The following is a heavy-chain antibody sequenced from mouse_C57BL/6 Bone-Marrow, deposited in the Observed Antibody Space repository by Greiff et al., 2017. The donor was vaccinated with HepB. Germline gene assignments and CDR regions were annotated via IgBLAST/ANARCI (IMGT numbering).Heavy chain of an antibody. J-gene: IGHJ2*01. CDR3: ARAYHLLFDY. Sequence: EVQLQQSGPGMVKPSQSLSLTCTVTGYSITSGYDWHWIRHFPGNKLEWMGYISYSGSTNYNPSLKSRISITHDTSKNHFFLKLNSVTTEDTATYYCARAYHLLFDYWGQGTTLTVSS. CDR1: GYSITSGYD. CDR2: ISYSGST. D-gene: IGHD2-1*01. V-gene: IGHV3-1*01.